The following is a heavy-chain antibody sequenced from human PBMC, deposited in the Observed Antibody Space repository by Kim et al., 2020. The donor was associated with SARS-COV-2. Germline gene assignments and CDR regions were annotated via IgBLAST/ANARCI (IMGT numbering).Heavy chain of an antibody. J-gene: IGHJ4*02. CDR1: GYTFTSYG. D-gene: IGHD2-2*01. CDR3: ARGYCTSTSCWSVDFDY. CDR2: ISAYNGNT. Sequence: ASVKVSCKGSGYTFTSYGISWVRQAPGQGLEWMGWISAYNGNTNYVQKFQGRVTMTTDTSTSTAYMELRSLRSDDTAVYYCARGYCTSTSCWSVDFDYWGQGSLVTVSS. V-gene: IGHV1-18*01.